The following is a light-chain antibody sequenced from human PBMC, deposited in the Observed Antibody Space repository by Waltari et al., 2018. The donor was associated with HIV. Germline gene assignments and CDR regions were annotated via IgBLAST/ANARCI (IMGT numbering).Light chain of an antibody. V-gene: IGKV1-8*01. CDR2: AAS. CDR3: QQYYIFPYT. Sequence: AIRMTQSPSSFSASTGDRVTITCRASQGIGDYLAWYQQKPGKDPELLMYAASALQNGVPSRFSGSGSGTEFTLNISCLQSEDFATYYCQQYYIFPYTFAQGTILDI. CDR1: QGIGDY. J-gene: IGKJ2*01.